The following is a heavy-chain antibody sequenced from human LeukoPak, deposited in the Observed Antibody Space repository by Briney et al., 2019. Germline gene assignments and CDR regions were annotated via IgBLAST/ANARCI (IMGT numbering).Heavy chain of an antibody. CDR2: IDTYNGNT. CDR1: GYTFTSYG. D-gene: IGHD1-26*01. V-gene: IGHV1-18*01. J-gene: IGHJ4*02. Sequence: ASVKVSCTASGYTFTSYGIDWVRQPPGQGLEWMGWIDTYNGNTHYAQKIQGRVTMTTDTTTSTPCMEPRSLRSDDPSVYFCARDRWIVGATTFDDWGQGSLVTVSS. CDR3: ARDRWIVGATTFDD.